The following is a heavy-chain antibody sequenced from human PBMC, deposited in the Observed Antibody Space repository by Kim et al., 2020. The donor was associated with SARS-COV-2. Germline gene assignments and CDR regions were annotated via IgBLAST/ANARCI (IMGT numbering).Heavy chain of an antibody. V-gene: IGHV4-34*01. CDR3: ARGPMYYYGSGVYYYGMDV. J-gene: IGHJ6*04. CDR2: INHSGST. D-gene: IGHD3-10*01. Sequence: SETLSLTCAVYGGSFSGYYWSWIRQPPGKGLEWIGEINHSGSTNYNPSLKSRLTISVDTSKNQFFLKLSSVPAADTAVCYCARGPMYYYGSGVYYYGMDVWGKGTTVTVSS. CDR1: GGSFSGYY.